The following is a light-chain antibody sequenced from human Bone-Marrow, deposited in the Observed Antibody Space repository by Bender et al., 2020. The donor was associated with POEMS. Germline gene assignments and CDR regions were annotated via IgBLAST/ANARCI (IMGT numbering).Light chain of an antibody. CDR3: SSVVGRDSLL. CDR1: SSDVGNYDN. CDR2: DVN. J-gene: IGLJ2*01. V-gene: IGLV2-11*01. Sequence: QSALTQPRSVSGSPGQSVTISCTGTSSDVGNYDNVSWYQQRPGKVPKLIIYDVNKRPSGVPDRLSGSKSGNTASLTISGLQTEDEADYYCSSVVGRDSLLFGGGTKLTVL.